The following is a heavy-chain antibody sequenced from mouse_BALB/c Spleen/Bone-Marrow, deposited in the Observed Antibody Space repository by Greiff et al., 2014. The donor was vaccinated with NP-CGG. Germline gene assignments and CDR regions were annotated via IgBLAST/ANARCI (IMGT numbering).Heavy chain of an antibody. D-gene: IGHD2-4*01. CDR2: IYPGNSDT. Sequence: VQLQQSGTVLARPGASVKMSCKASGYTFTSCWMHWVKQRPGQGLEWIGAIYPGNSDTSYNQKFKGKAKLTAVTSTSTAYMELSSLTNEDSAVYYCTRVITTGSAWFAYWGQGTLVTVSA. CDR3: TRVITTGSAWFAY. V-gene: IGHV1-5*01. J-gene: IGHJ3*01. CDR1: GYTFTSCW.